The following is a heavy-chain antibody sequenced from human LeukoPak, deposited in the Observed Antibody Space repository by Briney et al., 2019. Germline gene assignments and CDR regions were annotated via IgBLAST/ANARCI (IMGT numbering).Heavy chain of an antibody. CDR3: AKDIGCSGGSCYSSVMWFDP. V-gene: IGHV3-9*01. D-gene: IGHD2-15*01. CDR1: GFTFGDYA. Sequence: GGSLRLSCAASGFTFGDYAMHWVRQAPGKGLEWVSGISWNSGSIGYADSVKGRFTISRDNAKNSLYLQMNSLRAEDTALYYCAKDIGCSGGSCYSSVMWFDPWGQGTLVTVSS. J-gene: IGHJ5*02. CDR2: ISWNSGSI.